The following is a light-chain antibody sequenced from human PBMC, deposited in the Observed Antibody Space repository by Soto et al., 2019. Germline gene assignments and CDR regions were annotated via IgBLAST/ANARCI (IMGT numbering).Light chain of an antibody. Sequence: QSALTQPASVSGSPGQSITISCTGTSSGVGGYNYVSWYQQHPGKAPKLMIYDVSNRPSGVSNRFSGSKSGNTASLTISGLLAEDEADYYCSPYRAGSTPYVFGSGTKVPVL. CDR1: SSGVGGYNY. J-gene: IGLJ1*01. V-gene: IGLV2-14*01. CDR2: DVS. CDR3: SPYRAGSTPYV.